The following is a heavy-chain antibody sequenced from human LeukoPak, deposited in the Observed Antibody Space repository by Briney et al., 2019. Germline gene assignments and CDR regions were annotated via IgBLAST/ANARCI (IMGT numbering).Heavy chain of an antibody. D-gene: IGHD6-13*01. CDR2: ISYDGSNK. CDR1: GFTFSSYG. J-gene: IGHJ3*02. V-gene: IGHV3-30*18. CDR3: AKDHGGIAI. Sequence: PGGSLRLCCAASGFTFSSYGMRGVRQPPDKGLEWVAVISYDGSNKYYADSVKGRFTISGDNSKNTLSLQMNSLRAEDTAVYYCAKDHGGIAIWGQGTMVTVSS.